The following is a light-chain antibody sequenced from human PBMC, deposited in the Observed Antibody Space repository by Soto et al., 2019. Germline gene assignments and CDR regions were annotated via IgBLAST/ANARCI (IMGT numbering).Light chain of an antibody. CDR1: QSFSSRY. CDR2: GAS. J-gene: IGKJ5*01. V-gene: IGKV3-20*01. Sequence: NVLTQSPGTLSLSPWERATLSCRASQSFSSRYLAWYQQKPGQAPRLLIYGASSRATGIPDRFSGSGSGTDFSLTISRLEPEDFAVYYCQQYGSSPPITVGQGTRLEIK. CDR3: QQYGSSPPIT.